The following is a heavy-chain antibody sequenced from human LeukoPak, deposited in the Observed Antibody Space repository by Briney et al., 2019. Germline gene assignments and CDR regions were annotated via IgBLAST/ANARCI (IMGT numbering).Heavy chain of an antibody. CDR3: ARDLSSGWYYFDY. Sequence: AVKVSCKASGGTFSSYAISWVRQAPGQGLEWMGGIIPMFGTANYPQKFQGRVTITADKSPSTAYMELSSLRSEDTAVYYCARDLSSGWYYFDYWGQGTLVTVSS. D-gene: IGHD6-19*01. CDR2: IIPMFGTA. J-gene: IGHJ4*02. CDR1: GGTFSSYA. V-gene: IGHV1-69*06.